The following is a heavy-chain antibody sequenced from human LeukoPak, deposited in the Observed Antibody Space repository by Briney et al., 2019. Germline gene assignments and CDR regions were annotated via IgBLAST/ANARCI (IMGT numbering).Heavy chain of an antibody. CDR1: GFTFSSYS. CDR3: GYSGYDFPFDY. J-gene: IGHJ4*02. D-gene: IGHD5-12*01. CDR2: IYSGGST. V-gene: IGHV3-53*04. Sequence: GGSLRLSCAASGFTFSSYSMNWVRQAPGKGLGWVSVIYSGGSTFYADSVKGRFTISRHNSRNTLYLQMNSLRAEDTAVYYCGYSGYDFPFDYWGQGTLVTVSS.